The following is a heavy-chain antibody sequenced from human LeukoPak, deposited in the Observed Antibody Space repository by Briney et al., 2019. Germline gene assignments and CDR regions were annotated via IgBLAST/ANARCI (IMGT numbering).Heavy chain of an antibody. V-gene: IGHV4-34*01. CDR2: INHSGST. Sequence: SETLSLTCAVYGGSFSGYYWSWIRQPPGKGLEWIGEINHSGSTNYNPSLKSRVTISVDTSKNQFSLKLSSVTAADMAVYYCARRESSDAFDIWGQGTMVTVSS. J-gene: IGHJ3*02. CDR3: ARRESSDAFDI. CDR1: GGSFSGYY.